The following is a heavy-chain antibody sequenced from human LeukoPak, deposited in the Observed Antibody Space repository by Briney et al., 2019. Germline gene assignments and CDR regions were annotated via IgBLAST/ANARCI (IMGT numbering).Heavy chain of an antibody. V-gene: IGHV3-30-3*01. CDR3: ARDPSTLIVGALFDY. J-gene: IGHJ4*02. CDR2: ISYDGSNK. Sequence: PGRSLRLSCAASGFTFSSYAMHWVRQAPGKGLECVAVISYDGSNKYYADSVKGRFTISRDNSKNTLYLQMNSLRAEDTAVYYCARDPSTLIVGALFDYWGQGTLVTVSS. CDR1: GFTFSSYA. D-gene: IGHD1-26*01.